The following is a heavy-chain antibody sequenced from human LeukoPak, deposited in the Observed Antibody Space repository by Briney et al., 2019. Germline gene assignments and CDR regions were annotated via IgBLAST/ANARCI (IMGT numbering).Heavy chain of an antibody. J-gene: IGHJ3*02. CDR1: GYTLTELS. CDR2: FDPEDGET. V-gene: IGHV1-24*01. CDR3: ATSSSRIGGMIDDAFDI. Sequence: ASVKVSRKVSGYTLTELSMHWVRQAPGKGLEWMGGFDPEDGETIYAQKFQGRVTMTEDTSTDTAYMELSSLRSEDTAVYYCATSSSRIGGMIDDAFDIWGQGTMVTVSS. D-gene: IGHD3-22*01.